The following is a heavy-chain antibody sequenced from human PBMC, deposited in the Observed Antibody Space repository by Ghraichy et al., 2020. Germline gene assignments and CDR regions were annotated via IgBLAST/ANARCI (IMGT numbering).Heavy chain of an antibody. D-gene: IGHD6-19*01. CDR3: ARDTSFDSGVAGPVVSH. Sequence: GGSLRLSCAASGFTFSSYSMNWVRQAPGKGLEWVSSISSRSSYIYYADSVKGRFTISRDNAKNSLYLQMNSLGVEDTAVYYCARDTSFDSGVAGPVVSHWGQGTRVTVSS. CDR2: ISSRSSYI. CDR1: GFTFSSYS. J-gene: IGHJ4*02. V-gene: IGHV3-21*01.